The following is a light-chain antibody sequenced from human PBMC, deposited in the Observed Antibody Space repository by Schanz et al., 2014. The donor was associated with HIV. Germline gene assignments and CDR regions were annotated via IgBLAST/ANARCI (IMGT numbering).Light chain of an antibody. CDR3: CSFAGTIWV. V-gene: IGLV2-14*03. CDR1: SSDVGGYNF. CDR2: DVS. J-gene: IGLJ3*02. Sequence: QSALTQPASVSGSPGQSITISCTGTSSDVGGYNFVSWYQQHPDKAPRLMIFDVSSRPSGVSNRFSGSKSGNTASLTISGLQAEDEADYFCCSFAGTIWVFGGGTKLTVL.